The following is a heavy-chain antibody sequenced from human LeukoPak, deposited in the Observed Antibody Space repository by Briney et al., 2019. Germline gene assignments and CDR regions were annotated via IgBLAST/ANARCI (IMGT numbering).Heavy chain of an antibody. Sequence: SETLSLTCAVSGYSISSGYYWGWVRQPPAQGLEWIETIYHTGSSHYNPSLKSRSTISVETTKNNFSLKMSSVTAAHTAVYYCARHPPQYCSGTSCYDYWGQGTLVTVSS. J-gene: IGHJ4*02. D-gene: IGHD2-2*01. CDR3: ARHPPQYCSGTSCYDY. V-gene: IGHV4-38-2*01. CDR1: GYSISSGYY. CDR2: IYHTGSS.